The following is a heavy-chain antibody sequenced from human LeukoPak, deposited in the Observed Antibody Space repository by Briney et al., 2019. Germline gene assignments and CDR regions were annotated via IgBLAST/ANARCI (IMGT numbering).Heavy chain of an antibody. V-gene: IGHV3-23*01. Sequence: PGGSLRVSCAASGFTFNNYAMNWVRQAPGKGLEWVSTISDSGGSTYYADSVRGRFSISRDNSKNTLYLQMNSLRAEDTAVYYCARAGGASRIQLWLSIDYWGQGTLVTVSS. D-gene: IGHD5-18*01. J-gene: IGHJ4*02. CDR3: ARAGGASRIQLWLSIDY. CDR2: ISDSGGST. CDR1: GFTFNNYA.